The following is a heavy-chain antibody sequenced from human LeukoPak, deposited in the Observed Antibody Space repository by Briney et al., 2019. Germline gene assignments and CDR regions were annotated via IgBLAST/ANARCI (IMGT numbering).Heavy chain of an antibody. CDR1: GFTFSSYA. CDR3: ARDRYSLPGGY. J-gene: IGHJ4*02. Sequence: GGSLRLSCAASGFTFSSYAMSWVRQAPGKGLEWVSAISGSGGSTYYADSVKGRFTISRDNSKNTLYLQMNSLRAEDTAVYYCARDRYSLPGGYWGQGTLVTVSS. D-gene: IGHD5-12*01. V-gene: IGHV3-23*01. CDR2: ISGSGGST.